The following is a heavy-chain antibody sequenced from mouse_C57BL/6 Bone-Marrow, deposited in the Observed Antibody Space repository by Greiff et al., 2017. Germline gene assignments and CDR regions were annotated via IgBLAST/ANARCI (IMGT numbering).Heavy chain of an antibody. CDR2: INPSTGGT. V-gene: IGHV1-42*01. D-gene: IGHD1-1*01. Sequence: EVQLQQSGPELVKPGASVKISCKASGYSFTGYYMNWVKQSPEKSLEWIGEINPSTGGTTYNQKFKAKDTLTVDKSSSTAYMQLKSLTSEDSAVXYCARSIIYYYGSSYVLDYWGQGTTLTVSS. J-gene: IGHJ2*01. CDR3: ARSIIYYYGSSYVLDY. CDR1: GYSFTGYY.